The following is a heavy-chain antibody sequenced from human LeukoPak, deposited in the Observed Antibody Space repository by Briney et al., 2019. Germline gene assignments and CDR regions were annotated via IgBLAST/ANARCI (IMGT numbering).Heavy chain of an antibody. J-gene: IGHJ3*01. CDR2: LSHSGSS. CDR1: GGSVSSYY. Sequence: PSETLSLTCTVSGGSVSSYYWSWIRRPPGRGLEWIAYLSHSGSSDSNPSLTSRVTTLVDTSKNQFSLKLTSVTAADTAVYYCARARYANAWYAFDVWGHGTMVTVSS. V-gene: IGHV4-59*02. CDR3: ARARYANAWYAFDV. D-gene: IGHD2-2*01.